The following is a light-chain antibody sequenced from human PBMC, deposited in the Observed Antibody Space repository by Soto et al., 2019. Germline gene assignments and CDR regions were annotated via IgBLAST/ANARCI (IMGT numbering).Light chain of an antibody. V-gene: IGLV2-14*01. CDR3: SSYTSSSAYV. J-gene: IGLJ1*01. Sequence: HSALTQPASVSGSPGQSITISCTGTSSDVGGYNYVSWYQQHAGKAPKLMLYEVSNRPSGVSNRFSGSKSGNTAYLTISGLQAEDEADYYCSSYTSSSAYVFGTGTKVTV. CDR2: EVS. CDR1: SSDVGGYNY.